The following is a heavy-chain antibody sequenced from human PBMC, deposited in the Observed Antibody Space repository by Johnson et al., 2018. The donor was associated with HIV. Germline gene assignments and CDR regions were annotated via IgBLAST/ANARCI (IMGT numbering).Heavy chain of an antibody. J-gene: IGHJ3*02. V-gene: IGHV3-7*04. CDR1: GFTFDDYA. Sequence: VRLVESGGGLVQPGRSLRLSCAASGFTFDDYAMHWVRQAPGKGLEWVANIKQDGSEKYYVDSLRGRFTISRDNAKNSLYLQMNSLRAEDTAVYYCARVWRNEGRHGFDIWGQGTMVTVSS. D-gene: IGHD1-1*01. CDR2: IKQDGSEK. CDR3: ARVWRNEGRHGFDI.